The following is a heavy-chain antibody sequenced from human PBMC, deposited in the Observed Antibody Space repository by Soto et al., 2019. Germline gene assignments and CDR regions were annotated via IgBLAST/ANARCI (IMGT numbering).Heavy chain of an antibody. CDR3: VRGPSHGAFDI. Sequence: QVQLVESGGDVVQPGRSLRLSCAASGSTFSSYDIHWVRQAPGKGLEWVAHISPDGNKAYYADSVKGRFIISRDNARNTVYLQVNSLRPEDTAVYHCVRGPSHGAFDIWGQGTPVTVSS. J-gene: IGHJ3*02. CDR1: GSTFSSYD. V-gene: IGHV3-30-3*01. CDR2: ISPDGNKA.